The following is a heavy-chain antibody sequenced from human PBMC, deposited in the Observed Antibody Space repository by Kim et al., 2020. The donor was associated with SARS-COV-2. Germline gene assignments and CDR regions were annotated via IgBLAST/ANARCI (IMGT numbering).Heavy chain of an antibody. Sequence: SETLSLICAVYGGSFSGYYWSWIRQPPGKGLVWIGEINHSGSTNYTPSLKSRVIISVDTSKKLFSLKLSSVTAADTAFYYCARGGGYYGSGSLHWFDPWGQGTLVYVSS. V-gene: IGHV4-34*01. CDR2: INHSGST. J-gene: IGHJ5*02. CDR1: GGSFSGYY. D-gene: IGHD3-10*01. CDR3: ARGGGYYGSGSLHWFDP.